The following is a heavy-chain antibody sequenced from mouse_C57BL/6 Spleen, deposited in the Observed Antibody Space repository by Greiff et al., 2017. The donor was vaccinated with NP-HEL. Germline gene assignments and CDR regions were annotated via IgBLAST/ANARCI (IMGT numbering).Heavy chain of an antibody. V-gene: IGHV5-15*01. CDR3: ARPLSYYYGSSPFAY. D-gene: IGHD1-1*01. CDR2: ISNLAYSI. Sequence: EVQLVESGGGLVQPGGSLKLSCAASGFTFSDYGMAWVRQAPRKGPEWVAFISNLAYSIYYADTVTGRFTISRENAKNTLYLEMSSLRSEDTAMYYCARPLSYYYGSSPFAYWGPGTLVTVSA. CDR1: GFTFSDYG. J-gene: IGHJ3*01.